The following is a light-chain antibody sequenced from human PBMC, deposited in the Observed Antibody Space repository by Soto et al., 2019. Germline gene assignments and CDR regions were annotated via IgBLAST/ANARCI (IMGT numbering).Light chain of an antibody. J-gene: IGKJ5*01. Sequence: EIVLTQSPGTLSLSPGERATLSCRASQSVSSSYLASYQQKPGQAPRLLILGASTRATGIPARLSGSGSCTEVTLSISSLLSEDFAVYYCKQYNEWPPFTFGQGTRLEIK. CDR2: GAS. CDR3: KQYNEWPPFT. CDR1: QSVSSSY. V-gene: IGKV3-15*01.